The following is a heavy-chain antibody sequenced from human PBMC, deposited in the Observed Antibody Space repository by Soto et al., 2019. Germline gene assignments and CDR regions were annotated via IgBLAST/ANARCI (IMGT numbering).Heavy chain of an antibody. J-gene: IGHJ2*01. D-gene: IGHD2-15*01. CDR3: LRCYCSVGSCYAGWHFDL. V-gene: IGHV1-18*01. CDR1: GYTFSDYA. CDR2: ISASTRNT. Sequence: QVQLVQSGGEVKKPGASVKVSCQASGYTFSDYAISWVRQAPGQGLEWMGWISASTRNTDQAQNFQGRVIMNLETSTNKAYMDLRSLRPNDTARYCYLRCYCSVGSCYAGWHFDLWRRGPLVTVSS.